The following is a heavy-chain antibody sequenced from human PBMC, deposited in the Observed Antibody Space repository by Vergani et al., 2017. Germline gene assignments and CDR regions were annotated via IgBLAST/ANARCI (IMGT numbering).Heavy chain of an antibody. CDR3: AKDNDILTPRGYYYGMDV. CDR1: GFTFSSYA. D-gene: IGHD3-9*01. V-gene: IGHV3-23*01. CDR2: ISGSGGST. Sequence: EVQLLESGGGLVQPGGSLRLSCAASGFTFSSYAMSWVRQAPGKGLEWVSAISGSGGSTYYADSVKGRFTISRDNSKNTLYLQMNSLRAEDTAVYYCAKDNDILTPRGYYYGMDVWGQGTTVTVSS. J-gene: IGHJ6*02.